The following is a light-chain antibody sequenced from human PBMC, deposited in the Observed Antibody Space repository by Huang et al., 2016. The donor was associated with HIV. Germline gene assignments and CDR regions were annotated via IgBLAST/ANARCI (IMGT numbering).Light chain of an antibody. Sequence: EIVLTQSPATLSLSPGDTATLSCRASQSVGYYLAWYQQKPGRAPRLLIYDASNRATGSPVRFSGSGSGTDFTLTISSLEPEDLAVYYCQQRSNWPPLTFGGGTKVEI. CDR3: QQRSNWPPLT. J-gene: IGKJ4*01. V-gene: IGKV3-11*01. CDR2: DAS. CDR1: QSVGYY.